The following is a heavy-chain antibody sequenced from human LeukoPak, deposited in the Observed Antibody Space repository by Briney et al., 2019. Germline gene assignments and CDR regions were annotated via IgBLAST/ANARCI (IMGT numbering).Heavy chain of an antibody. CDR3: ARENAYIAVAGTFDY. CDR1: GYTFTSYA. D-gene: IGHD6-19*01. J-gene: IGHJ4*02. Sequence: SVKVSCKASGYTFTSYAISWVRQAPGQGLEWMGGIIPIFGTANYAQKFQGRVAITADKSTSTAYMELSSLRSEDTAVYYCARENAYIAVAGTFDYWGQGTLVTVSS. CDR2: IIPIFGTA. V-gene: IGHV1-69*06.